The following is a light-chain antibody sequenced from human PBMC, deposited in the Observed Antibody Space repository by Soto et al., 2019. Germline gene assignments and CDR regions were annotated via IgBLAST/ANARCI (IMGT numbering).Light chain of an antibody. CDR1: SSDVGGYKD. CDR3: SSYAGINNLGV. V-gene: IGLV2-8*01. J-gene: IGLJ1*01. Sequence: QSVLTQPPSASGSPGQSVTISCTGTSSDVGGYKDVSWYQQHPGKAPKLMILEVNKRPSGVPDRFSGSKSGNTASLTVSGLQAEDEADYYCSSYAGINNLGVFGTGTKVTVL. CDR2: EVN.